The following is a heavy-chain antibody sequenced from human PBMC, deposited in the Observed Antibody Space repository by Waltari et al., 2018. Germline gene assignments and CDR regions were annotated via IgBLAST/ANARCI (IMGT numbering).Heavy chain of an antibody. Sequence: RQAPGKVLEWVSGISWNSGTIGYADSVKGRFTISRDDARNSLYLQMNSLRPEDTALYYCAKDLNPTNSCFDYWGQETLVTVSS. D-gene: IGHD2-2*01. J-gene: IGHJ4*02. CDR3: AKDLNPTNSCFDY. V-gene: IGHV3-9*01. CDR2: ISWNSGTI.